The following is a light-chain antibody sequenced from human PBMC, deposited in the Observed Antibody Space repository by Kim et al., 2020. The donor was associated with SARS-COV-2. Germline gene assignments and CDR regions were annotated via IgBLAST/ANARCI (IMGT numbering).Light chain of an antibody. J-gene: IGKJ1*01. CDR2: GAS. CDR1: QGISNY. V-gene: IGKV1-27*01. CDR3: KQYDSAPRT. Sequence: DIQMTQSPSSLSTSVGDRVTISCRASQGISNYLAWYQQKPGKVPNLLIYGASTLQSGVPSRFSGSGSGTDFTLTISTLQPEDVATYYCKQYDSAPRTCAQGTKVEI.